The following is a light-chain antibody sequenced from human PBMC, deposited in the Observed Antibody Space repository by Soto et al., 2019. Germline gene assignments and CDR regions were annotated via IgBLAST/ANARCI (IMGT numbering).Light chain of an antibody. Sequence: DIVMTQTPLSSPVTLGQPASISCRSSQSLVDSAGNTHLSWLQQRPGQPPRLLIYTVSSRFSGVPDRFSGSGAGKDFTLHIRRVEAEDVGLYYCMQTAQFPRTFGQGTKVEI. CDR2: TVS. CDR1: QSLVDSAGNTH. V-gene: IGKV2-24*01. J-gene: IGKJ1*01. CDR3: MQTAQFPRT.